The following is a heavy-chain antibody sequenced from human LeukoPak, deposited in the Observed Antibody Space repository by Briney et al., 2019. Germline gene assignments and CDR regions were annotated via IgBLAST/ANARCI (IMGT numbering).Heavy chain of an antibody. V-gene: IGHV3-74*01. J-gene: IGHJ6*02. CDR2: INSDGSST. CDR1: GFTFSSYW. Sequence: GGSLRLSCAASGFTFSSYWMHWVRQAPGKGLVWVSRINSDGSSTSYADSVKGRFTISRDNAKNTLYLQMNSLRAGDTAVYYCETGQGHGMDVWGQGTTVTVSS. CDR3: ETGQGHGMDV. D-gene: IGHD1-14*01.